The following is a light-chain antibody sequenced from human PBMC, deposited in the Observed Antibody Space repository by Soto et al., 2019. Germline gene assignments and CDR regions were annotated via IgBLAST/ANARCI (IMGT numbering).Light chain of an antibody. Sequence: DIVMTQSPLSLPVTPGEPASISCRSSQSLLDSNGYNYLDWYLQKPGQSPQLLIYLGSTRASGVPDRFSGSGSGTDFTLKISRVAAEDVGVYYCMHALQSPTFGQGTKVESK. J-gene: IGKJ1*01. CDR1: QSLLDSNGYNY. CDR2: LGS. V-gene: IGKV2-28*01. CDR3: MHALQSPT.